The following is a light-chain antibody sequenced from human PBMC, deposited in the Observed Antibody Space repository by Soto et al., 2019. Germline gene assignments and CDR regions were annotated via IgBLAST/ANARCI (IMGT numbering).Light chain of an antibody. CDR1: SSNIGAGYD. CDR3: QSYDSSRSAPVV. Sequence: QSVLTQPPSVSGAPGQRVTISCTGSSSNIGAGYDVHWYQQLPGTAPKLLIYGNSNRPSGVPDRFSGSKSGTSASLAITGLQDEDEADYYCQSYDSSRSAPVVFGGGTKLTVL. J-gene: IGLJ2*01. CDR2: GNS. V-gene: IGLV1-40*01.